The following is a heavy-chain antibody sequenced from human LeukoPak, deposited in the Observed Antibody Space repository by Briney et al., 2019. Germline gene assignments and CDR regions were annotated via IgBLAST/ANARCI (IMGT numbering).Heavy chain of an antibody. CDR1: GGSISSYY. J-gene: IGHJ6*03. CDR3: ARNAYYYYYMDV. V-gene: IGHV4-59*01. CDR2: IYYSGSA. Sequence: SETLSLTCTVSGGSISSYYWSWIRQPPGKGLEWIGYIYYSGSANYNPSLKSRVTISVDTSKNQFSLKLSSVTAADTAVYYCARNAYYYYYMDVWGKGTTVTVSS.